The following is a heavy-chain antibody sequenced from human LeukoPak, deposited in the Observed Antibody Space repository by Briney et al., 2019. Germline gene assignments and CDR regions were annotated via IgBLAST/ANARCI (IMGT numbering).Heavy chain of an antibody. Sequence: TLSLTCDVSGGSITQTNYWTWVRQAPGKGLEWMVEGNLQGGTNYNPSLLRRVAITVDTSANHVSLQMTSVTAAATAVYYCARGGGSYRPLDYSGQGTLVTVAT. CDR3: ARGGGSYRPLDY. CDR2: GNLQGGT. J-gene: IGHJ4*02. V-gene: IGHV4-4*02. CDR1: GGSITQTNY. D-gene: IGHD3-16*02.